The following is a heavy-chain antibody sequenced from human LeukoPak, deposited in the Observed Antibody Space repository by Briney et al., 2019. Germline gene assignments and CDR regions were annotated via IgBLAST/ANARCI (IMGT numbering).Heavy chain of an antibody. CDR3: ARDAGIGSWRLGGPFDY. Sequence: GGSLRLSCAASGFTFSSYSMNWVRQAPGKGLEWVSSISSSGTYIYYADSVKGRCTISRDNAKNSLYLQMNSLRAEDTAVYYCARDAGIGSWRLGGPFDYWGQGTLVTVSS. J-gene: IGHJ4*02. CDR2: ISSSGTYI. CDR1: GFTFSSYS. V-gene: IGHV3-21*01. D-gene: IGHD3-10*01.